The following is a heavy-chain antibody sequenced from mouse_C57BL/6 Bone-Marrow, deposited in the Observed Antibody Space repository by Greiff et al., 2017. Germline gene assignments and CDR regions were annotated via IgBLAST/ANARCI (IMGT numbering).Heavy chain of an antibody. CDR3: ARDWGKQRPGKGLDGIGQIYPGECDTNYNGKFKGQEKMKEEKDDSREERQLSSRKSEEAAGELCERDCDELDY. D-gene: IGHD2-5*01. Sequence: LQQSGASVKISCKVSGYAFSTYWMNWVKQRPGKGLEWIGQIYPGDGDTNYNGKFKGKATLTADKSSSTAYMQLSSLTSEDSAVYFCARDWGKQRPGKGLDGIGQIYPGECDTNYNGKFKGQEKMKEEKDDSREERQLSSRKSEEAAGELCERDCDELDYGG. J-gene: IGHJ4*01. V-gene: IGHV1-80*01. CDR2: IYPGDGDT. CDR1: GYAFSTYW.